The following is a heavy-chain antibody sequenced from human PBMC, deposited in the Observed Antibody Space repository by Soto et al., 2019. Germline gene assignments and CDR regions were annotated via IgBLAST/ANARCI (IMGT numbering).Heavy chain of an antibody. D-gene: IGHD3-3*01. Sequence: PSETLSLTCTVSGGSISSYYWSWIRQPPGKGLEWIGYIYYSGSTNYNPSLKSRVTISVDTSKNQFSLKLSSVTAADTAVYYCARATTSYYDFWSGYSDYYYYYMDVWGKGTTVTVSS. CDR3: ARATTSYYDFWSGYSDYYYYYMDV. V-gene: IGHV4-59*01. CDR2: IYYSGST. CDR1: GGSISSYY. J-gene: IGHJ6*03.